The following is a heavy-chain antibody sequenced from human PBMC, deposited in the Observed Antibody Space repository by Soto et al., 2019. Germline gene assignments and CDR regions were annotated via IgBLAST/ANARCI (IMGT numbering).Heavy chain of an antibody. CDR1: GFTFSTFA. CDR3: ANIEYSSSSLSGLPGY. V-gene: IGHV3-23*01. D-gene: IGHD6-6*01. J-gene: IGHJ4*02. CDR2: ISDSGGTR. Sequence: PGGSLRRSCAASGFTFSTFAMAWVRQAPGKGLEWVSGISDSGGTRDYADSVKGRFTISRDNSKNTLYLQMNSLRADASAVDFCANIEYSSSSLSGLPGYWGQGTLVTVSS.